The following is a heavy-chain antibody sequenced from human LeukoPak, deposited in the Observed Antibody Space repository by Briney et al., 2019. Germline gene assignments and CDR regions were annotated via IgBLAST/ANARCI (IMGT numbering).Heavy chain of an antibody. CDR2: ISYDGSNK. CDR3: ARGGYSGYY. Sequence: GGSLRLSCAASGFTFSSYAMHWVRQAPGKGLEWVAVISYDGSNKYYADSVKGRFTISRDNSKNTLYLQMNSLRAEDTAVYYCARGGYSGYYWGQGTLVTVSS. V-gene: IGHV3-30-3*01. D-gene: IGHD5-12*01. CDR1: GFTFSSYA. J-gene: IGHJ4*02.